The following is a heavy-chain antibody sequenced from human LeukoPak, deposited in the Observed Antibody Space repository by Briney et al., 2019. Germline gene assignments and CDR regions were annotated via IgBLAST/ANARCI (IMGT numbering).Heavy chain of an antibody. CDR1: GGSFSGYY. CDR2: INHSGST. D-gene: IGHD3-22*01. Sequence: PSETLSLTCAVYGGSFSGYYWSWIRQPPGKGLEWIGEINHSGSTNYNPSLKSRVAISVDTSKNQFSLKLRSVTAADTAVYYCARDWNDSSGYGGFEIWGQGTMVTVSS. V-gene: IGHV4-34*01. J-gene: IGHJ3*02. CDR3: ARDWNDSSGYGGFEI.